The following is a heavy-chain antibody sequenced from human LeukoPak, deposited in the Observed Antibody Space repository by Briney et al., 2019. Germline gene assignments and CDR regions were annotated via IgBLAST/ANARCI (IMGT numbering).Heavy chain of an antibody. CDR2: INHLRRT. CDR1: GGSFSVYY. J-gene: IGHJ4*02. CDR3: ARGSASGIYPIDY. V-gene: IGHV4-34*01. D-gene: IGHD6-19*01. Sequence: SETLSLTCAVSGGSFSVYYWSWIRQSPGKGLEWIGGINHLRRTNYNPSLKSRVIISIDTSKKEVSLKMTSVTAADTAVYYCARGSASGIYPIDYWGQGTLVTVSS.